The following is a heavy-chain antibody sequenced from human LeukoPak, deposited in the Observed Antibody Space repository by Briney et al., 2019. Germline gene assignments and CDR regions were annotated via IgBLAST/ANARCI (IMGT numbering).Heavy chain of an antibody. CDR1: GGSISSYY. Sequence: SETLSLTCTVSGGSISSYYWSWLRQAPGKGLGWIGYISNSGITTYNPSLKSRVTISPDTSKNQFSLKLSSVTAADTAVFYCARQRYGGGPYYYYYVDVWGKGTTVTVSS. D-gene: IGHD4-23*01. CDR3: ARQRYGGGPYYYYYVDV. CDR2: ISNSGIT. V-gene: IGHV4-59*08. J-gene: IGHJ6*03.